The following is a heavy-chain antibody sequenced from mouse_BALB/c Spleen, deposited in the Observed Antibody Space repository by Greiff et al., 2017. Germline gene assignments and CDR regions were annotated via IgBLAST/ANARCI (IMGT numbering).Heavy chain of an antibody. D-gene: IGHD1-2*01. CDR3: ARGYYYGSMDD. CDR2: IDPANGNT. V-gene: IGHV14-3*02. J-gene: IGHJ4*01. CDR1: GFNIKDTY. Sequence: EVQLQQSGAELVKPGASVKLSCTASGFNIKDTYMHWVKQRPEQGLEWIGRIDPANGNTKYDPKFQGKATITADTSSNTAYLQLSSLTSEDTAVYYCARGYYYGSMDDWGQGTSVTVSA.